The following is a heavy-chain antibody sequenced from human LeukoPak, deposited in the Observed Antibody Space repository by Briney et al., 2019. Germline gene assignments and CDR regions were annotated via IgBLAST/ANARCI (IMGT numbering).Heavy chain of an antibody. D-gene: IGHD1-26*01. CDR3: TRAGGSYPPYYYYYYMDV. V-gene: IGHV1-2*02. CDR1: GYTFYDYY. CDR2: INPNNGGT. J-gene: IGHJ6*03. Sequence: ASVKVSCKASGYTFYDYYIHWVRQAPGQGLEWMGWINPNNGGTNYAQKFQGRVTTTRDTSISTAYMELSRLRSDDTAVYYCTRAGGSYPPYYYYYYMDVWGQGTTVTVSS.